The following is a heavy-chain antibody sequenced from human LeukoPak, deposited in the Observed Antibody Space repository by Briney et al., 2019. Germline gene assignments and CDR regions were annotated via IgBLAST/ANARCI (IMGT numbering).Heavy chain of an antibody. J-gene: IGHJ4*02. Sequence: SWKVSCKASGGTFGSYAISWGRQAPGQGLEWMGGIIPIFGTANYAQKFQGRVTITADESTSTAYMELSSLRSEDTAVYYCARGPPSGSYLIDYWGQGTLVTVSS. V-gene: IGHV1-69*01. D-gene: IGHD1-26*01. CDR1: GGTFGSYA. CDR2: IIPIFGTA. CDR3: ARGPPSGSYLIDY.